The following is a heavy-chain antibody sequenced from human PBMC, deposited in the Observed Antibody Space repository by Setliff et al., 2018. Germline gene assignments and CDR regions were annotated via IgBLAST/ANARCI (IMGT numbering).Heavy chain of an antibody. V-gene: IGHV1-2*02. CDR2: INPNSGVT. Sequence: ASVKVSCKASGYTFTGYYMHWIRQAPGQGLEWVGWINPNSGVTNYAQKFQGRVTMTRDASISTAYMELSSLRSDDTAVYYCARVATLIRGVTVNWFDPWGQGTLVT. CDR1: GYTFTGYY. J-gene: IGHJ5*02. D-gene: IGHD3-10*01. CDR3: ARVATLIRGVTVNWFDP.